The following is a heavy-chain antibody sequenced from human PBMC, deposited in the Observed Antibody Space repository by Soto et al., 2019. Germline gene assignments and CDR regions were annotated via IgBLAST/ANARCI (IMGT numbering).Heavy chain of an antibody. CDR2: INHSGST. Sequence: ETLSLTCAVYGGSFSGYYWSWIRQPPGKGLEWIGEINHSGSTNYNPSLKSRVTISVDTSKNQFSLKLSSVTAADTAVYYCARGPEDCSSTSCYRFNWFDPWGQGTLVTVSS. CDR1: GGSFSGYY. J-gene: IGHJ5*02. D-gene: IGHD2-2*01. V-gene: IGHV4-34*01. CDR3: ARGPEDCSSTSCYRFNWFDP.